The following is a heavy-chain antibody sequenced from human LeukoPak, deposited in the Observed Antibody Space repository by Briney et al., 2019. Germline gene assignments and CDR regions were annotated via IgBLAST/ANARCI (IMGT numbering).Heavy chain of an antibody. CDR1: GGTFSSYA. CDR2: IIPIFGAA. Sequence: GASVKVSCKASGGTFSSYAISWVRQAPGQGLEWMGGIIPIFGAANYAQKFQGRVTITADESTSTAYMELSSLRSEDTAVCYCARVNYYDSSGYYPPHYYYYGMDVWGQGTTVTVSS. J-gene: IGHJ6*02. CDR3: ARVNYYDSSGYYPPHYYYYGMDV. V-gene: IGHV1-69*13. D-gene: IGHD3-22*01.